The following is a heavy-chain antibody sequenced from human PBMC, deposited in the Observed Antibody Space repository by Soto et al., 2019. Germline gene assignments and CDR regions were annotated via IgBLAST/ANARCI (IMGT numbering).Heavy chain of an antibody. CDR1: GYTLDTNG. CDR2: VSTYAGNT. V-gene: IGHV1-18*01. J-gene: IGHJ5*02. D-gene: IGHD6-6*01. Sequence: AKVTCKASGYTLDTNGRSWVRHAPGQGLEWMGWVSTYAGNTDYAQKLQGRVTMTTDTSTRTAYMELRSQRSDDTAVYYGARKSSSSSWFDPWGQGTMVTVSS. CDR3: ARKSSSSSWFDP.